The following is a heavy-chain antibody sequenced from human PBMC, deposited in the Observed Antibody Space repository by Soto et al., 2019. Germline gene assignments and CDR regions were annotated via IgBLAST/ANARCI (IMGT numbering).Heavy chain of an antibody. CDR3: TRDGRGLGRLSLFEY. Sequence: SVSRAGEASGFNLNSYYMNWVRQTPGKGLEWVASIYSGVTTYYADSVRGRFTISIDKSKNTLYFQLSSLRIEDTAVYYCTRDGRGLGRLSLFEYWGQGVLVSVSS. CDR2: IYSGVTT. V-gene: IGHV3-53*01. CDR1: GFNLNSYY. J-gene: IGHJ4*02. D-gene: IGHD2-21*02.